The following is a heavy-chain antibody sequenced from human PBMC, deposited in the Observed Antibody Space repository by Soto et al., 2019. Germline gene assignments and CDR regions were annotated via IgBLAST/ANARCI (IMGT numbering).Heavy chain of an antibody. CDR1: GFTFSSYS. CDR3: ARRRAAAGTRRYYGMDV. D-gene: IGHD6-13*01. Sequence: GGSLRLSCAASGFTFSSYSMNWVRQAPGKGLEWVSSISSSSSYIYYADSVKGRSTISRDNAKNSLYLQMNSLRAEDTAVYYCARRRAAAGTRRYYGMDVWGQGTTVTVSS. J-gene: IGHJ6*02. CDR2: ISSSSSYI. V-gene: IGHV3-21*01.